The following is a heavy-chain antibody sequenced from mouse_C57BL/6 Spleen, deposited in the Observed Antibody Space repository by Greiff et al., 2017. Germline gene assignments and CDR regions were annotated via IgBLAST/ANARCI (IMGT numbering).Heavy chain of an antibody. CDR3: ARPRDWYFDV. CDR1: GFTFSSYG. CDR2: ISSGGSYT. J-gene: IGHJ1*03. V-gene: IGHV5-6*01. Sequence: EVKLVESGGDLVKPGGSLKLSCAASGFTFSSYGMSWVRQTPDKRLEWVATISSGGSYTYYPDSVKGRFTISRDNAKNTLYLQMSSLKSEDTAMYYCARPRDWYFDVWGTGTTVTVSS.